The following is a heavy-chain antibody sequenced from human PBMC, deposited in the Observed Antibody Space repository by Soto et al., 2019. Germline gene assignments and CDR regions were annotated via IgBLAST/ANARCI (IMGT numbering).Heavy chain of an antibody. CDR3: ARDLYSTSWYVRAFDM. D-gene: IGHD6-13*01. Sequence: GASVKVSCKASENTFSTYSLHWVRQAPGQGLEWMGVINPTTTTTTDAQKIQGRVTMTRDTSTSTVFLELSSLRSGDTAVYFCARDLYSTSWYVRAFDMWG. V-gene: IGHV1-46*03. CDR2: INPTTTTT. CDR1: ENTFSTYS. J-gene: IGHJ3*02.